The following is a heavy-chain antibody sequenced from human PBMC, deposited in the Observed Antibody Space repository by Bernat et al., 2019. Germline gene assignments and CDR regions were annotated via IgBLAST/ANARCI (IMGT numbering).Heavy chain of an antibody. D-gene: IGHD3-22*01. CDR1: GFTFSNYG. CDR2: ISYDGSNK. V-gene: IGHV3-30*18. J-gene: IGHJ6*02. Sequence: QVQLVESGGGVVQPGRSLRLSCAASGFTFSNYGMHWVRQAPGKGLEWVAVISYDGSNKYYAESVNRRFTISRDNSKNTLYLPMNSLRAEDTAVYYCAKERHDSSGYYVGMDVWGQGTTVTVSS. CDR3: AKERHDSSGYYVGMDV.